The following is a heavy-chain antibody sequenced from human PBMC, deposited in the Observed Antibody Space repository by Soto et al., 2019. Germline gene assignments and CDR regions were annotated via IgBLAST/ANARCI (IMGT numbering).Heavy chain of an antibody. D-gene: IGHD3-10*01. J-gene: IGHJ6*02. CDR3: ARFLGGAGSYYDGQNYNYYNGMDV. V-gene: IGHV1-69*13. Sequence: SVKVSCKASGGPYNSFAISWVRQAPGQGLEWIGGIIPVFGTATYAQKFKGRVTITAEESTSTAYMELSSLTSEDTAVYYCARFLGGAGSYYDGQNYNYYNGMDVWGQGTLVTVSS. CDR2: IIPVFGTA. CDR1: GGPYNSFA.